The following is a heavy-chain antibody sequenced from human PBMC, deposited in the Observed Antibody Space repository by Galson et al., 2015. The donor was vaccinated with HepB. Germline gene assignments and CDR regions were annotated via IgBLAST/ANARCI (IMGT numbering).Heavy chain of an antibody. V-gene: IGHV1-3*01. D-gene: IGHD6-19*01. J-gene: IGHJ4*02. CDR2: INAGNGNT. CDR3: ARVRPTYSRQWLALDY. CDR1: GYTFTSYA. Sequence: SVKVSCKASGYTFTSYAMHWVRQAPGQRLEWMGWINAGNGNTKYSQKFQGRVTITRDTSASTAYMELSSLRSEDTAVYYCARVRPTYSRQWLALDYWGQGTLVTVSS.